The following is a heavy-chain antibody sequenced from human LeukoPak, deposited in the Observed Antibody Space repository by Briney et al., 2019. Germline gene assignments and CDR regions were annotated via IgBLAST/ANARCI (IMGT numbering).Heavy chain of an antibody. Sequence: GGSLRLSCAASGFSFSNYGIHWVRQAPGKGLEGVAFIQNDGSKKYCADTVKGRFTMSRDNSKNPLYLQMNSLQPEDTALYYCAKGREEYCSSTSCPTFDYWGQGTLVTVSS. D-gene: IGHD2-2*01. V-gene: IGHV3-30*02. CDR1: GFSFSNYG. CDR3: AKGREEYCSSTSCPTFDY. J-gene: IGHJ4*02. CDR2: IQNDGSKK.